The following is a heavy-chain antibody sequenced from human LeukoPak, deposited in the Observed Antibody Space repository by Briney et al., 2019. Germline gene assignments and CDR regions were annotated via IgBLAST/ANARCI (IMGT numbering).Heavy chain of an antibody. J-gene: IGHJ4*02. CDR1: GFTFSSST. D-gene: IGHD6-6*01. CDR3: AKADSSSPQAFDY. Sequence: GGSLRLSCAASGFTFSSSTMSWVRQAPGKGLEWVSAISGSGGSTYYADSVKGRFTISRDNSKNTLYLQMNSLRAEDTAVYYCAKADSSSPQAFDYWGQGTLVTVSS. V-gene: IGHV3-23*01. CDR2: ISGSGGST.